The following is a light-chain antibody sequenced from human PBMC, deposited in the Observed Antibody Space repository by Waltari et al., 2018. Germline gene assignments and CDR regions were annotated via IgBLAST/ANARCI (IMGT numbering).Light chain of an antibody. CDR1: QSISSW. Sequence: DIQMTQSPSTLSASVGDRVTITCRASQSISSWLAWYQQNPGKAPKLLIYKASSLEIGVPSRFSGSGSGPEFTLTISSLQPDDFATSYCQQYNSYPYTFGQGTKLAIK. CDR3: QQYNSYPYT. J-gene: IGKJ2*01. V-gene: IGKV1-5*03. CDR2: KAS.